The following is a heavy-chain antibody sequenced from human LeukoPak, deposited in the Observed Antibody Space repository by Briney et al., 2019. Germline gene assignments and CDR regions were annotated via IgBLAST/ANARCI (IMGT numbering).Heavy chain of an antibody. CDR2: TYYSGTT. Sequence: SETLSLTCSVSAASISDYYWSWIRLPPGKGLEWIGYTYYSGTTNYNPSLKSQVTISKDPSKNQISLKLTSVTHADTAVYYCARGSNWFDPWGQGILVTVSS. CDR3: ARGSNWFDP. CDR1: AASISDYY. J-gene: IGHJ5*02. V-gene: IGHV4-59*13. D-gene: IGHD6-6*01.